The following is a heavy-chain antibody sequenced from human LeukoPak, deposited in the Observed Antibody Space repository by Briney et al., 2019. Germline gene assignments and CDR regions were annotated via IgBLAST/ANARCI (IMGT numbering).Heavy chain of an antibody. J-gene: IGHJ5*02. V-gene: IGHV4-59*01. CDR1: GGSISSYY. CDR3: ARGTYGGYSGYLNWFDP. Sequence: SETLSLTCTVSGGSISSYYWSWIRQPPGKGLEWIGYIYYSGSTNYNPSLKSRVTISVDTSKNQFSLKLSSVTAADTAVYYGARGTYGGYSGYLNWFDPWGQGTLVTVSS. CDR2: IYYSGST. D-gene: IGHD5-12*01.